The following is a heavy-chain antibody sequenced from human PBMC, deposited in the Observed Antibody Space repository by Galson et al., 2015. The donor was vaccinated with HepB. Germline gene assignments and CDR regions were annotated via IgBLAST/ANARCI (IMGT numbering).Heavy chain of an antibody. Sequence: RQAPGQGLEWMGGIIPIFGTANYAQKFQGRVTITADESTSTAYMELSSLRSEDTAVYYCARVLSYCSSTSCLTYYYYYYMDVWGKGTTVTVSS. J-gene: IGHJ6*03. V-gene: IGHV1-69*01. CDR2: IIPIFGTA. D-gene: IGHD2-2*01. CDR3: ARVLSYCSSTSCLTYYYYYYMDV.